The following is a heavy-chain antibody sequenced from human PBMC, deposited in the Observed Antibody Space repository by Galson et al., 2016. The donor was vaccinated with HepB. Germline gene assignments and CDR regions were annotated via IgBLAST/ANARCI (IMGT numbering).Heavy chain of an antibody. D-gene: IGHD3-3*01. CDR3: AKDLGFLEWLFFDSYYYYGIDC. CDR1: GFTFSSYA. Sequence: SLRLSCAASGFTFSSYAMSWVRQAPGKGLEWVSAISGSGGSTYYADSVKGRFTISRDNSKNTLYLQMNSLRAEDTAGYYCAKDLGFLEWLFFDSYYYYGIDCWGQGTTVTVAS. CDR2: ISGSGGST. J-gene: IGHJ6*02. V-gene: IGHV3-23*01.